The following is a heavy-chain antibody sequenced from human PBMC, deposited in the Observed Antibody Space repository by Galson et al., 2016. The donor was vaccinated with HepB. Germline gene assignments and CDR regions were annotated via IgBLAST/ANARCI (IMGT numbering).Heavy chain of an antibody. D-gene: IGHD5-12*01. CDR2: INQHGAVK. CDR1: GFTFTSYW. Sequence: SLRLSCAASGFTFTSYWMSWVRQAPGKGLEWVANINQHGAVKQYVDSVKGRFTISRDNAKSSLSLQMNSLRAEDTAIYYCARGRRYSAYAWGLWGQGTLVTVST. CDR3: ARGRRYSAYAWGL. V-gene: IGHV3-7*03. J-gene: IGHJ4*02.